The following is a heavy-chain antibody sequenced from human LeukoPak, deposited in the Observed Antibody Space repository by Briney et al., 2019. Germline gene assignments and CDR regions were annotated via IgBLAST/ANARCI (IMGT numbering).Heavy chain of an antibody. V-gene: IGHV3-30*04. CDR1: GFTFSRYA. D-gene: IGHD4-23*01. J-gene: IGHJ4*02. CDR2: IPYDGSDK. CDR3: ARDPSSNSGFKDY. Sequence: GGSLRLSCAASGFTFSRYAIHWVRQAPGKGLEWVAFIPYDGSDKYFADYVKGRFTISRDNSKNTLYLQMNSLRAEDTAVYYCARDPSSNSGFKDYWGQGVLVTVSS.